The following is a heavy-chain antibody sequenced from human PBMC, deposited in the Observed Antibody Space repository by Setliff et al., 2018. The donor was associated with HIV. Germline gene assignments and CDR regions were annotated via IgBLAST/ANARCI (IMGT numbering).Heavy chain of an antibody. D-gene: IGHD3-10*01. Sequence: GGSLRLSCVASGFTFSNYWMSWVRQAPGKGLEWVANIRQDGNEKYVIDSVEGRFIISRDNSKNSMYLQMNNLRAEDTALYYCAKLSNPRYDSGNYPPYALDLWGQGTMVTVSS. V-gene: IGHV3-7*01. CDR1: GFTFSNYW. CDR3: AKLSNPRYDSGNYPPYALDL. CDR2: IRQDGNEK. J-gene: IGHJ3*01.